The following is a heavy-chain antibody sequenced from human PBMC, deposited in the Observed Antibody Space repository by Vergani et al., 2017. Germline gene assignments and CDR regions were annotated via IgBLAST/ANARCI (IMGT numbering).Heavy chain of an antibody. CDR1: GYTLNNYG. V-gene: IGHV7-4-1*02. CDR3: ARGDRWSLRVTAPWDY. CDR2: INTNTGKP. J-gene: IGHJ4*02. Sequence: QVQLVQSGSELRKPGASVTVSCKASGYTLNNYGLNWARQAPGQGLEWMGWINTNTGKPMYAPAFTGRFVFSLDTAVNTAYLQINNLRPDDTAVYCCARGDRWSLRVTAPWDYWGQGTLVTVSS. D-gene: IGHD2-21*02.